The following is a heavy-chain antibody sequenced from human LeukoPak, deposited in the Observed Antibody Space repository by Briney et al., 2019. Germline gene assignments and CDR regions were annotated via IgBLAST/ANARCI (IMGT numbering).Heavy chain of an antibody. CDR2: IRSDGSNK. J-gene: IGHJ1*01. D-gene: IGHD1-14*01. V-gene: IGHV3-30*02. CDR3: AKDARGHSVAPEAEYFQH. CDR1: GFTFSSYG. Sequence: AGGSLRLSCAASGFTFSSYGLHWVRQAPGKGLEWVAFIRSDGSNKYYADSVKGRFTISRDNSKNTLYLQMNSLRAEDTALYYCAKDARGHSVAPEAEYFQHWGQGTLVTVSS.